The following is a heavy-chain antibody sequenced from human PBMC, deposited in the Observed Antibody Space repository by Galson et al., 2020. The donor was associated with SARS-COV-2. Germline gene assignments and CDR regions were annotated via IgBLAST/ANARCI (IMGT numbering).Heavy chain of an antibody. CDR2: ISSDGTNK. D-gene: IGHD4-17*01. CDR3: ATHPPLYYGANTPGDY. Sequence: GESLKISCAASGFAFSTYAMHWVRQAPGKGLEWVAVISSDGTNKYYADSVQGRFTISRDNSKNTLFLQMNSLRREDTAVYYCATHPPLYYGANTPGDYWCQGTLVTVSS. V-gene: IGHV3-30*04. J-gene: IGHJ4*02. CDR1: GFAFSTYA.